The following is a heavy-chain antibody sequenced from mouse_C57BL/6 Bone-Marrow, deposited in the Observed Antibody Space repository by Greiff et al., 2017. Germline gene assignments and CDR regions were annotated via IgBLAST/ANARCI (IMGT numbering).Heavy chain of an antibody. CDR2: IDPSDSYT. J-gene: IGHJ3*01. CDR1: GYTFTSYW. D-gene: IGHD2-3*01. V-gene: IGHV1-59*01. Sequence: QVQLQQPGAELVRPGTSVKLSCKASGYTFTSYWMHWVKQRPGQGLEWIGVIDPSDSYTNYNQKFKGKATLTVDTSSSTAYMQLSSLTSEASAVYYCAKEETDGYYVLFADWGQGTLVTVSA. CDR3: AKEETDGYYVLFAD.